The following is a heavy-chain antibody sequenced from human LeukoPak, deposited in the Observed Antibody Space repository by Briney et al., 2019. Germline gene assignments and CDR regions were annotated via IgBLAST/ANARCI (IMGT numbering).Heavy chain of an antibody. CDR2: IYPGDSDT. CDR3: ARLIIAVADKGAFDI. D-gene: IGHD6-19*01. V-gene: IGHV5-51*01. J-gene: IGHJ3*02. CDR1: GYSFTNYW. Sequence: GESLKISCQGSGYSFTNYWIGWVRQMPGKGLEWMGIIYPGDSDTRYSPSFQGQVTISADKSISTACLQWSSLKASDTAMYYCARLIIAVADKGAFDIWGQGTMVTVSS.